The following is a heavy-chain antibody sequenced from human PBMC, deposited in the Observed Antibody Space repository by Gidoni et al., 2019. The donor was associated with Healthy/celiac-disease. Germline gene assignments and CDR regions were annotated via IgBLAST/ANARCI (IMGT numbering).Heavy chain of an antibody. CDR3: ARDDYDDYAYFQH. CDR1: GISFSRYG. J-gene: IGHJ1*01. D-gene: IGHD4-17*01. V-gene: IGHV3-30*19. Sequence: QVQLVESGGGVVQPGKSLRLSCSASGISFSRYGMPWVRQAPGKGLEWEAVISYDGRNKYYADSVKGRFTISRDNSKNTLYLQMNSLRPDDTAVYYCARDDYDDYAYFQHWGQGTLVTVSS. CDR2: ISYDGRNK.